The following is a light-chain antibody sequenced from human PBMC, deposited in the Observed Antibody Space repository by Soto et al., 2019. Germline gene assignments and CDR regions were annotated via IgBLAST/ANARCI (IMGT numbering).Light chain of an antibody. CDR1: QSVTSNY. V-gene: IGKV3-20*01. J-gene: IGKJ1*01. CDR2: GAS. Sequence: EVVLTQSPVTLSLSPGERATLSCRAGQSVTSNYLAWYQQKPGQSPRLLIFGASIRDTGLPDRFSGGGSGTDFTLTISRLEPEDSAVYYCQQYGSSPGTFGQGTKVDIK. CDR3: QQYGSSPGT.